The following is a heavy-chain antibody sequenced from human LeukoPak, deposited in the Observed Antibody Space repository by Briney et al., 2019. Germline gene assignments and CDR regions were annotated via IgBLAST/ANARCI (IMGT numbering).Heavy chain of an antibody. D-gene: IGHD2-8*01. CDR1: GYTFTGYY. CDR2: INPNSGGT. CDR3: ARLMVAKPVGFDY. V-gene: IGHV1-2*02. Sequence: ASVKVSCKASGYTFTGYYMHWVRQAPGQGLEWMGWINPNSGGTNYAQKFQGRVTMTRDMSTSTVYMELSSLRSEDTAVYYCARLMVAKPVGFDYWGQGTLVTVSS. J-gene: IGHJ4*02.